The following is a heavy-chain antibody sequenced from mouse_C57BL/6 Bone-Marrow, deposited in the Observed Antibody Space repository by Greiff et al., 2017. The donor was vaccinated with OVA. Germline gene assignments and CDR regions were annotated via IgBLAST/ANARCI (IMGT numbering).Heavy chain of an antibody. CDR2: IYPRSGNT. D-gene: IGHD1-1*01. Sequence: QVQLQQSGAELARPGASVKLSCKASGYTFTSYGISWVKQRTGQGLEWIGEIYPRSGNTYYNEKFKGKATLTADKSSSTAYMELRSLTSEDSAVYFCARKGGITTVVALYYFDYWGQGTTLTVSS. J-gene: IGHJ2*01. CDR1: GYTFTSYG. V-gene: IGHV1-81*01. CDR3: ARKGGITTVVALYYFDY.